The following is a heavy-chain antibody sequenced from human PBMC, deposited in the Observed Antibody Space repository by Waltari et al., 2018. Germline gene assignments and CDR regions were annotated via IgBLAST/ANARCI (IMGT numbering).Heavy chain of an antibody. CDR1: GYSFTSYW. J-gene: IGHJ4*02. CDR3: ARRGISVFGVVIPPDY. D-gene: IGHD3-3*01. Sequence: EVQLVQSGAEVKKPGESLKISCKGSGYSFTSYWIGWVRQMPGKGLEWMGGIYPGDSDTRYRPSCQGQVTISADKSISTAYLQWSSLKASDTAMYYCARRGISVFGVVIPPDYWGQGTLVTVSS. V-gene: IGHV5-51*01. CDR2: IYPGDSDT.